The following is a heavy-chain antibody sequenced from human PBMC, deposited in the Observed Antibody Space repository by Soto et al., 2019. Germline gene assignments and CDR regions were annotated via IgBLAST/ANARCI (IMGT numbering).Heavy chain of an antibody. J-gene: IGHJ3*02. Sequence: GECLKISCKASGYSFSDYWIGWVRQRPGKGLDWMGIIYPDDSDIRNSPSFQGQVTISADKSISTAYLQWSSLKASDTAIYYCARCLYDTGGGGAFDIWGQGTMVTVSS. CDR1: GYSFSDYW. CDR2: IYPDDSDI. CDR3: ARCLYDTGGGGAFDI. V-gene: IGHV5-51*01. D-gene: IGHD3-22*01.